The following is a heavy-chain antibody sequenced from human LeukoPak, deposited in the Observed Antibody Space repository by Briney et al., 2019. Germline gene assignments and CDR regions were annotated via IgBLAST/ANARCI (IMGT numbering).Heavy chain of an antibody. J-gene: IGHJ4*02. CDR3: ARGRKHYYDSSGYYY. CDR2: IYYSGST. V-gene: IGHV4-39*01. CDR1: GGSISSSSYY. Sequence: SETLSLTCTVSGGSISSSSYYWGWIRQPPGKGLEWIGSIYYSGSTYYNPSLKSRVTISVDTSKNQFSLKLSSVTAADTAVYYCARGRKHYYDSSGYYYWGQGTLVTVSS. D-gene: IGHD3-22*01.